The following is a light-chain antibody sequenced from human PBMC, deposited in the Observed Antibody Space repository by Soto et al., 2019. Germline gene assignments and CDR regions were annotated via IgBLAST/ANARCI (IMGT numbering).Light chain of an antibody. V-gene: IGKV1-5*01. J-gene: IGKJ4*01. CDR2: GAS. CDR3: QQEKSYPLT. CDR1: QSISSW. Sequence: DIQMTQSPSTLSASVGDRVTITCRASQSISSWLAWYQQKPGKAPKLLIYGASSLESGVASRFSGSGSGTESGLSISSLQPDEFATNHGQQEKSYPLTFGRGTK.